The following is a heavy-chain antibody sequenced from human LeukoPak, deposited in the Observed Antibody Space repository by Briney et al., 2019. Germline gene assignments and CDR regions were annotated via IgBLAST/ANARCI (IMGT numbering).Heavy chain of an antibody. J-gene: IGHJ4*02. Sequence: PGGSLRLSCAASGFTFDDYGMSWVRQAPGKGLEWVSGINGNGGSAGYADSLKGRFTISRDNAKNSLYLQMNSLRVKDTALYYCARSIYGVYSFGPPFDYWGQGTLVTVSS. D-gene: IGHD5-18*01. CDR2: INGNGGSA. V-gene: IGHV3-20*04. CDR1: GFTFDDYG. CDR3: ARSIYGVYSFGPPFDY.